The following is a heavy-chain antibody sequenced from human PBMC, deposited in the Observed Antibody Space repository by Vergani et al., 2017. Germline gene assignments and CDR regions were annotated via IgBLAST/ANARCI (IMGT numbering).Heavy chain of an antibody. V-gene: IGHV3-30*02. J-gene: IGHJ4*02. CDR3: AKHVRVWGIDY. CDR1: GITLSNYD. CDR2: IQFDGSNQ. D-gene: IGHD3-16*01. Sequence: QVQLVASGGGVVQRGGSLRLSCATSGITLSNYDMQWIRQGPGKGLEFVAFIQFDGSNQYYADSVKGRFTLSRDFSKNTLYLQMNSLRTDDTATYYCAKHVRVWGIDYWGQGTQVIVSS.